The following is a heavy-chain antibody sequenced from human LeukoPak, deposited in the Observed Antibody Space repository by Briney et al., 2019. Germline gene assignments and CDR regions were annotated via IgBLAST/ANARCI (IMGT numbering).Heavy chain of an antibody. CDR3: ARARDEWFDP. V-gene: IGHV4-30-2*01. J-gene: IGHJ5*02. Sequence: SQTLSLTCAVSGGSITSGDYSWSWMRPPPGKGLVGIGYIYHSGSTYYNPSLKSGVTMSVDMSKNQFSLKLSSMTAADTAVYYCARARDEWFDPWGQGTLVTVSS. CDR2: IYHSGST. CDR1: GGSITSGDYS.